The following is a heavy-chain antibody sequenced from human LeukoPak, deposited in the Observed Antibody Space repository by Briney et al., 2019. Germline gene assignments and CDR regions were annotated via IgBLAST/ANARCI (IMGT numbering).Heavy chain of an antibody. V-gene: IGHV4-59*01. Sequence: SETLSLTCTVFGRPITGYYWGSVRQPPGKGLEWIGYVSYRGSTNSNPSLRSRFTISVDKPKNQFSLKLSSVTAADTAVYCWASPYSRKWYDAFHLWGQGTMVTVSS. J-gene: IGHJ3*01. CDR3: ASPYSRKWYDAFHL. D-gene: IGHD6-13*01. CDR1: GRPITGYY. CDR2: VSYRGST.